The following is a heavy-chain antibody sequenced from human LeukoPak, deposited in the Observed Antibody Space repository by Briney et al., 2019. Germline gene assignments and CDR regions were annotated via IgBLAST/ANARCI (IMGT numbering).Heavy chain of an antibody. CDR1: GFTFSSYS. J-gene: IGHJ4*02. D-gene: IGHD3-3*01. V-gene: IGHV3-21*01. Sequence: GGSLRLSCAASGFTFSSYSMNWVRQAPGKGLEWVSSISSSSSYIYYADAVKGRFPISRDNAKNSLYLQMNSLRAEDTAVYYCARRPERTGEWLLSGEYYFDYWGQGTLVTVSS. CDR3: ARRPERTGEWLLSGEYYFDY. CDR2: ISSSSSYI.